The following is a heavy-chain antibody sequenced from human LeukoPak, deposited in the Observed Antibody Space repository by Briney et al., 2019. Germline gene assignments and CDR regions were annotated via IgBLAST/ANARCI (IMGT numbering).Heavy chain of an antibody. J-gene: IGHJ4*02. V-gene: IGHV4-4*07. CDR3: ARVRDYYDSSGYYSVFDY. Sequence: SETLSLTCTVSGGSISSYYWSWIRQPAGKGLEWIGRIYTSGSTNYNPSLKSRVTMSVDTSKNQFSLKLSSVTAADMAVYYCARVRDYYDSSGYYSVFDYWGQGTLVTVSS. D-gene: IGHD3-22*01. CDR2: IYTSGST. CDR1: GGSISSYY.